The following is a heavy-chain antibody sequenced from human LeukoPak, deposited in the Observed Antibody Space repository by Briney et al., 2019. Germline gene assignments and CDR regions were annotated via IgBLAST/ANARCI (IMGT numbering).Heavy chain of an antibody. Sequence: SVKVSCKASGGTFNNFATCWVRQAPGQGLEWMGGIFPVFGTSTYAQKFQGRVTITADESTRTAHMELSSLRSDDTAVYYCARGPHTSSWYKHAFDIWAQGTMVTVSS. J-gene: IGHJ3*02. CDR2: IFPVFGTS. CDR1: GGTFNNFA. V-gene: IGHV1-69*01. CDR3: ARGPHTSSWYKHAFDI. D-gene: IGHD6-13*01.